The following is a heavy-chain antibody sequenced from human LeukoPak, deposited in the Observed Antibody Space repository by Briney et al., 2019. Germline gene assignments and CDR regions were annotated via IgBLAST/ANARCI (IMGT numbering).Heavy chain of an antibody. CDR2: IYYSGST. Sequence: SETLSLTCTVSGGSISSSSYYWSWIRQPPGKGLEWIGYIYYSGSTNYNPSLKSRVTISVDTSKNQFSLKLSSVTAADTAVYYCASSYYYDSSGYYYFDYWGQGTLVTVSS. V-gene: IGHV4-61*05. CDR1: GGSISSSSYY. J-gene: IGHJ4*02. D-gene: IGHD3-22*01. CDR3: ASSYYYDSSGYYYFDY.